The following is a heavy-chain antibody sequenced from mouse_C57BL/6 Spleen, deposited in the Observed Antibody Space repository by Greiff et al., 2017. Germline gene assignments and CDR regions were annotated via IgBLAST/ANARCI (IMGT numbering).Heavy chain of an antibody. CDR1: GYTFTSYW. Sequence: VQLQQSGAELVRPGSSVKLSCKASGYTFTSYWMHWVKQRPIQGLEWIGNIDPSDSETHYNQKFKDKATLTVDKSSSTAYMQLSSLTSEDSAVYYCARELYYGSSYWFAYWGQGTLVTVSA. CDR2: IDPSDSET. D-gene: IGHD1-1*01. J-gene: IGHJ3*01. CDR3: ARELYYGSSYWFAY. V-gene: IGHV1-52*01.